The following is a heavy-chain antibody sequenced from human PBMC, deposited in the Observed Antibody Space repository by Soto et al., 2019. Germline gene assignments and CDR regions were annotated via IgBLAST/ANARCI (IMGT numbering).Heavy chain of an antibody. CDR2: ISSSSSYI. D-gene: IGHD6-13*01. V-gene: IGHV3-21*01. J-gene: IGHJ6*02. CDR3: ARARSSSVSGDV. Sequence: EVQLVESGGGLVKPGGSLRLSCAASGFTFSSYSMNWVRQAPGKGLDWVSSISSSSSYIYYADSVKGRFTISRDNAKNSLYLQMNSLRAEDTAVYYCARARSSSVSGDVWGQGTTVTVSS. CDR1: GFTFSSYS.